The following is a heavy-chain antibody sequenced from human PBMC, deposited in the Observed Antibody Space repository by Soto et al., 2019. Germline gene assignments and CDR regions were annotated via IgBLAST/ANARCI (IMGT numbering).Heavy chain of an antibody. V-gene: IGHV3-30*18. CDR1: GFTFSSYG. D-gene: IGHD3-10*01. CDR2: ISYDGSNK. Sequence: QVQLVESGGGVVQPGRSLRLSCAASGFTFSSYGMHWVRQAPGKGLEWVAVISYDGSNKYYADSVKGRFTISRDNSKNTLYLQMNSLRAEDTAVYYCAKDGDTYSYGSGSFDYWGQGTLVTVSS. CDR3: AKDGDTYSYGSGSFDY. J-gene: IGHJ4*02.